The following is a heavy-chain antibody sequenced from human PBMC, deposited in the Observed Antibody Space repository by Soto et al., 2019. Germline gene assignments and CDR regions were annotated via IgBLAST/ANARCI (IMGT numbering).Heavy chain of an antibody. D-gene: IGHD3-10*01. Sequence: EVQLVESVGGLVKPGGSLRVACAASGFTFSNAWMFWVRQAPGKGPAWVGRIKSKTDGGTTDYNTLMKDRCTISREDSKNTLYLEMSSLDIEDTAVYYCRTGVAMVRSGALASWGQGVLVTVSS. CDR2: IKSKTDGGTT. CDR1: GFTFSNAW. CDR3: RTGVAMVRSGALAS. V-gene: IGHV3-15*07. J-gene: IGHJ4*02.